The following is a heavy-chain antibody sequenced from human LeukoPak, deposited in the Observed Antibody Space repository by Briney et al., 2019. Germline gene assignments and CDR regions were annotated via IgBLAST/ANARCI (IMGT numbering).Heavy chain of an antibody. D-gene: IGHD1-26*01. V-gene: IGHV1-8*03. CDR1: GYTFTSYD. J-gene: IGHJ4*02. Sequence: GASVKVSCKASGYTFTSYDINWVRQATGQGVEWMGWMNPNSGNTGYAQKFQGRVTITRNTSIGTAYMELSSLRSEDTAVYYCAREGGGTYYLDFWGQGTLVTVSS. CDR3: AREGGGTYYLDF. CDR2: MNPNSGNT.